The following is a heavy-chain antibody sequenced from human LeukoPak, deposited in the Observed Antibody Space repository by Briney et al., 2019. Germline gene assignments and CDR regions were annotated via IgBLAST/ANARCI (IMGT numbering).Heavy chain of an antibody. CDR3: ARVYDFWSGSWFDP. Sequence: SVKVSCKASGGTFSSYAISWVRQAPGQGLVWMGGIIPIFGTANYAQKFQGRVTITTDESTSTAYMELSSLRSEDTAVYYCARVYDFWSGSWFDPWGQGTLVTVSS. V-gene: IGHV1-69*05. J-gene: IGHJ5*02. CDR2: IIPIFGTA. CDR1: GGTFSSYA. D-gene: IGHD3-3*01.